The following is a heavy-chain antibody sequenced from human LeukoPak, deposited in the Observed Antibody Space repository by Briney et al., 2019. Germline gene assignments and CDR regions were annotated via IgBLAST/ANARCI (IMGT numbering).Heavy chain of an antibody. Sequence: PGGSLRLSCVASGFTFSDHYMDWVRQGPGKGLEWVGCIRNKANSYTTEYAVTVQGRFTISRDDSKNSMYLQMNSLKTEDTAVYYCSRAGTAPGPQSHYGMDVWGQGTTVTVSS. V-gene: IGHV3-72*01. CDR3: SRAGTAPGPQSHYGMDV. J-gene: IGHJ6*02. D-gene: IGHD2-21*02. CDR2: IRNKANSYTT. CDR1: GFTFSDHY.